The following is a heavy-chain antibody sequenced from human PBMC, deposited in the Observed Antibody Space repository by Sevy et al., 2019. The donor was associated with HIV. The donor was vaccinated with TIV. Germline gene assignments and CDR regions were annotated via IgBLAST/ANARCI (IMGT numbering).Heavy chain of an antibody. CDR2: ISNSGSTT. D-gene: IGHD6-25*01. Sequence: GGSLRLSCAASGFRFNYHNMNWVRQAPGKVLEWISYISNSGSTTYHADSVRGRFTISRDNAKNSLFLEMDNLTDEDTAVYYCAREGNRERQTIPLDSWGRGIQVTVSS. J-gene: IGHJ4*02. V-gene: IGHV3-48*02. CDR3: AREGNRERQTIPLDS. CDR1: GFRFNYHN.